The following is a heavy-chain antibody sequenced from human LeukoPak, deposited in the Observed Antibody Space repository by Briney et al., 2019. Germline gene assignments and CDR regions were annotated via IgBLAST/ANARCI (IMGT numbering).Heavy chain of an antibody. D-gene: IGHD6-13*01. V-gene: IGHV4-59*01. CDR1: GGSISTYY. CDR2: IYYTGST. Sequence: SETLSLTCTVSGGSISTYYWNWIRQPPGKGLEWIGYIYYTGSTNYNPSLKSRVTISVDTSKNQFSLKLSSVTAADTAVYYCARSGGYSGSWSLWGQGTLVTVSS. CDR3: ARSGGYSGSWSL. J-gene: IGHJ4*02.